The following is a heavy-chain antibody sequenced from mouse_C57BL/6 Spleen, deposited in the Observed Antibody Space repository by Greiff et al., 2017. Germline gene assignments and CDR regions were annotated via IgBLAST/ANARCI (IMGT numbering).Heavy chain of an antibody. Sequence: QVQLQQSGAELVMPGASVKLSCKASGYTFTSYWMHWVKQRPGQGLEWIGEIDPSDSYTNYNQKFKGKSTLTVDKSSSTAYMQLSSLTSEDSAVYYCARLRYYAMDYWGQGTSVTVSS. CDR1: GYTFTSYW. CDR2: IDPSDSYT. J-gene: IGHJ4*01. D-gene: IGHD2-12*01. CDR3: ARLRYYAMDY. V-gene: IGHV1-69*01.